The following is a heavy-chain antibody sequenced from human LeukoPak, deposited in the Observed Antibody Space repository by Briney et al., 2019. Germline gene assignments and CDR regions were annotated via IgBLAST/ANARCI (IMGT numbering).Heavy chain of an antibody. J-gene: IGHJ5*02. V-gene: IGHV3-48*03. CDR2: IRRSGDLR. Sequence: GGSLRLSRTAACGFTFSSSDMNWVRQPPGKGLEWISYIRRSGDLRYYAESVKGRFSISRDNAKNSLFLQMNSLRVEDTAIYYCARAPDRYDYGDHCWSHPCGQGALVTVSS. CDR3: ARAPDRYDYGDHCWSHP. D-gene: IGHD4-17*01. CDR1: GFTFSSSD.